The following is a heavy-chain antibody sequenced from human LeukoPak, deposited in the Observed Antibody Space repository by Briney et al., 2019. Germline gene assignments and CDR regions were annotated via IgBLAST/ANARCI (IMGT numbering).Heavy chain of an antibody. J-gene: IGHJ4*02. CDR3: AKDLSARHIVGKNVFDY. Sequence: QSGGSLRLSCSASGFTFCTYSMSWVGKAPGKGREWVSGISASGGRTAHADSVEGRFTISRDNSKNTLYLQMNRLRAEDTALYYCAKDLSARHIVGKNVFDYWGQGTLVTVSS. V-gene: IGHV3-23*01. CDR1: GFTFCTYS. D-gene: IGHD2-21*01. CDR2: ISASGGRT.